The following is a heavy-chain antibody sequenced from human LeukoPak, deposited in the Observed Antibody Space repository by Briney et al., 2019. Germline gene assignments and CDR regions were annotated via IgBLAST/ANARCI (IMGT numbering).Heavy chain of an antibody. V-gene: IGHV4-34*01. D-gene: IGHD3-22*01. Sequence: SETRSLTCAVYGGSFSGYYWSWIRQPPGKGLEWIGEINHSGSTNYNPSLKSRVTISVDTSKNQFSLKLSSVTAADTAVYYCARGYDSSGYPFDYWGQGTLVTVSS. CDR3: ARGYDSSGYPFDY. CDR1: GGSFSGYY. J-gene: IGHJ4*02. CDR2: INHSGST.